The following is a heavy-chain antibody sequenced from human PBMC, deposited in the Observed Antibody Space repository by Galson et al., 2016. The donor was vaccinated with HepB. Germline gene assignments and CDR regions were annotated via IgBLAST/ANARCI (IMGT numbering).Heavy chain of an antibody. D-gene: IGHD1-1*01. CDR3: AKERLVRRIFDH. Sequence: SLRLSCAASGFVFSNSGLSWVRQAPGQGLGWVASISTRRTTYFSDSVQGRFTISRDNSNNTLYLQMNGLRAEDTAVYYCAKERLVRRIFDHWGQGTLLTVSS. J-gene: IGHJ4*02. CDR2: ISTRRTT. CDR1: GFVFSNSG. V-gene: IGHV3-23*01.